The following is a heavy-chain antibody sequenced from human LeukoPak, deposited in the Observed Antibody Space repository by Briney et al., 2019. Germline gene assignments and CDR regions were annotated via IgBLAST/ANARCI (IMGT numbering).Heavy chain of an antibody. D-gene: IGHD4-17*01. J-gene: IGHJ5*02. CDR2: ISDRGST. CDR1: SGSMTTYY. CDR3: ARLNGVSDDCGDWFDP. V-gene: IGHV4-59*08. Sequence: SETLSLTCSVSSGSMTTYYWGWIRQPPGKTLEWIGYISDRGSTDYNPSLKSRVTISIDTSNNRFSLRLTSVTAADTAMYYCARLNGVSDDCGDWFDPWGQGTLVTVSS.